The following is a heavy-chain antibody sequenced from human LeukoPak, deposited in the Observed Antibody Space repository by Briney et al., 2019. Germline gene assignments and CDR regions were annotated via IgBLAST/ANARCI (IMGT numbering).Heavy chain of an antibody. J-gene: IGHJ3*02. D-gene: IGHD7-27*01. CDR1: GYTFTGYY. CDR3: ARLWGKFDAFDI. Sequence: GASVKVSCKTSGYTFTGYYMHWVRQAPGQGLGWMGWIYPNSGVTNSPQKFQGRVTMTRDTSISTAYMELSSLRSDDTAVYYCARLWGKFDAFDIWGQGTMVTVSS. CDR2: IYPNSGVT. V-gene: IGHV1-2*02.